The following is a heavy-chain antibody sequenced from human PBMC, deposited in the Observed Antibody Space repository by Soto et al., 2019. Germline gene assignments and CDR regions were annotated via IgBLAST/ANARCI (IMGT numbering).Heavy chain of an antibody. J-gene: IGHJ4*02. Sequence: QVQLVQSGPEVKKPGASVKVSCKASGYTFTNYGFNWVRQAPGQGLEWMGWISAYNGHTKYSQIFQARVIMTTDTSTSTAYMELRSLTSGDTAVYYGAREVAGTNPIGYWGQGTLVTVSS. CDR1: GYTFTNYG. CDR2: ISAYNGHT. V-gene: IGHV1-18*01. CDR3: AREVAGTNPIGY. D-gene: IGHD2-15*01.